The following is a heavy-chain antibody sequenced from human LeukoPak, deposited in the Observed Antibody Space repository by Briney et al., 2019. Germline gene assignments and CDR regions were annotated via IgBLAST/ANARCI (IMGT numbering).Heavy chain of an antibody. CDR3: ARGEVVVIESH. V-gene: IGHV1-2*06. CDR2: INPNSGGT. J-gene: IGHJ4*02. Sequence: ASVKVSCKASGYTFTGYYMHWVRQAPGQGLEWMGRINPNSGGTNYAQKFQGRVAMTRDTSISTAYMELSRLRSDDTAVYYCARGEVVVIESHWGQGTLVIVSS. CDR1: GYTFTGYY. D-gene: IGHD3-22*01.